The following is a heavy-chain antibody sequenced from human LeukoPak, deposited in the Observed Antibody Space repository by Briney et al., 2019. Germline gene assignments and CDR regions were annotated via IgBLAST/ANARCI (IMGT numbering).Heavy chain of an antibody. D-gene: IGHD1-7*01. CDR3: ARDYNWNFANSSPFDY. CDR1: GDAPHSHA. Sequence: SVKVSCRSSGDAPHSHAISWVRQAPGQGLEWMGRIIPAFGTANYAQKFQGRVTITADKSTRTAYMEMSSLRSEDTAVYYCARDYNWNFANSSPFDYWGQGTLVTVSS. CDR2: IIPAFGTA. J-gene: IGHJ4*02. V-gene: IGHV1-69*06.